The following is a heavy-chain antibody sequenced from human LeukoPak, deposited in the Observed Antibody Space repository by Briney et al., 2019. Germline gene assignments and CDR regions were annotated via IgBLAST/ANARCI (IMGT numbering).Heavy chain of an antibody. CDR1: GYTFASYY. V-gene: IGHV1-46*01. CDR2: INPSGRST. D-gene: IGHD3-22*01. CDR3: ARGRNYYDSSDYYEGDAFDI. J-gene: IGHJ3*02. Sequence: ASVKVSCKASGYTFASYYMHWVRQAPGQGLEWMGIINPSGRSTTYVQQFQGRVTMTRDMSTSTVYMELSSLRSEDTAVYYCARGRNYYDSSDYYEGDAFDIWGQGTVVTVSS.